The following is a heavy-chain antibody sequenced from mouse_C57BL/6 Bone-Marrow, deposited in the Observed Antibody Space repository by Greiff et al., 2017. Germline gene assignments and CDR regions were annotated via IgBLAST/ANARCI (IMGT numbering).Heavy chain of an antibody. CDR2: IDPSDGYT. CDR3: ALYDYDGAWFAY. Sequence: QVQLKQPGAELVMPGASVKLSCKASGYTFTSYWMHWVKQRPGQGLEWIGEIDPSDGYTNYNQKFKGKSTLTVDKSSSTAYMQLSSLTSEDSAVCYCALYDYDGAWFAYWGQGTLVTVSA. J-gene: IGHJ3*01. D-gene: IGHD2-4*01. CDR1: GYTFTSYW. V-gene: IGHV1-69*01.